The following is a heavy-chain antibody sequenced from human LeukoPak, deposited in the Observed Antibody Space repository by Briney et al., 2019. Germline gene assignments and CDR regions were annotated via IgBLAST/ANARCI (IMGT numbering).Heavy chain of an antibody. CDR3: ARVRTWVFDY. J-gene: IGHJ4*02. CDR2: IYYSGST. Sequence: PSETLSLTCTVSGGSISTYYWTWIRQPPGKGLEWIGYIYYSGSTNYNPSLKSRVTISVDTSKNQFSLNLSSVTAADTAVYYCARVRTWVFDYWGRGTLVTVSS. D-gene: IGHD1-14*01. V-gene: IGHV4-59*01. CDR1: GGSISTYY.